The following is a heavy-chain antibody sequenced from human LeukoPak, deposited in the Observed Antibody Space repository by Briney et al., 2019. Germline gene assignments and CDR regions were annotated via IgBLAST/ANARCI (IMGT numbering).Heavy chain of an antibody. D-gene: IGHD3-16*01. CDR1: GFTSCNAW. V-gene: IGHV3-15*01. CDR2: IKRKTDGGTT. CDR3: TTEVRITGFDF. Sequence: RGSPRLSCATSGFTSCNAWMTWVRHASGKGLEWVSLIKRKTDGGTTDYAAPVKGRFTVSRNDSVNTLYLQMNSLKTEDTVVYYCTTEVRITGFDFWGQGALDSV. J-gene: IGHJ4*02.